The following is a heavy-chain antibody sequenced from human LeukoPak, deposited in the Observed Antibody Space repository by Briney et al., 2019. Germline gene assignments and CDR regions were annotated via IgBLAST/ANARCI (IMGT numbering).Heavy chain of an antibody. CDR3: ATDSVGDTTAFDY. Sequence: SETLSLTCTVSGGSISSSSYYWGWIRQPPGKELEWIGNIYDSGTIYYNPSPKSRVTISVDTSKNQLSLKLSSVTAADTAVYYCATDSVGDTTAFDYWGQGTLVTVSS. V-gene: IGHV4-39*01. CDR2: IYDSGTI. D-gene: IGHD1-26*01. CDR1: GGSISSSSYY. J-gene: IGHJ4*02.